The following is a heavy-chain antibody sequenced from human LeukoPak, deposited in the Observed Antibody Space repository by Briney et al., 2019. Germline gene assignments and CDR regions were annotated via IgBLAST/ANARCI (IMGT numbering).Heavy chain of an antibody. Sequence: SETLSLTCTVSGGSLNSYYWGWIRQPPGKGLEWIGNVYHSGSAIYNPSLESRVTISVDTSKNQFSLNVSSVTAADSALYYCARCGTNNRGYHYMDDWGKGTTVTVSS. CDR3: ARCGTNNRGYHYMDD. V-gene: IGHV4-59*01. CDR1: GGSLNSYY. D-gene: IGHD2/OR15-2a*01. J-gene: IGHJ6*03. CDR2: VYHSGSA.